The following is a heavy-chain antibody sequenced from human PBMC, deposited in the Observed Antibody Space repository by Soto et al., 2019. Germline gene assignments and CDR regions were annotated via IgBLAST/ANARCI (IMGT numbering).Heavy chain of an antibody. Sequence: QVQLVQSGAEVKKPGASVRVSCKASGYTFTSYYISWVRQAPGQGLEWMGWISAYNGNTNYAQNLQGRVTMTTDTSTSTGYMELRSLRTDDKAVYYCATGDWYFDFWGRGTLVTVSS. CDR1: GYTFTSYY. V-gene: IGHV1-18*01. J-gene: IGHJ2*01. CDR3: ATGDWYFDF. CDR2: ISAYNGNT.